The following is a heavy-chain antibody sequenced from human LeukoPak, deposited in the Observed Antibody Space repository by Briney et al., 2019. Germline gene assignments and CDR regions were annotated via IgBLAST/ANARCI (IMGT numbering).Heavy chain of an antibody. CDR3: ARDKRGYYYGSGLNWFDP. J-gene: IGHJ5*02. CDR1: GDSVSNNSAA. CDR2: TYYRSKWYN. V-gene: IGHV6-1*01. Sequence: SQTLSLTCAISGDSVSNNSAAWNWIRQSPSRGLECLGRTYYRSKWYNDNAVAVKSRITINPDTSKNQFSLQLNSVTPEDTAVYYCARDKRGYYYGSGLNWFDPWGQGTLVTVSS. D-gene: IGHD3-10*01.